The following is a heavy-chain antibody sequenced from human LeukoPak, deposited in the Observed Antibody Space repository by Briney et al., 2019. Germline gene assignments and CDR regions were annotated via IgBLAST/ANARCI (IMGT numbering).Heavy chain of an antibody. J-gene: IGHJ4*02. D-gene: IGHD5-24*01. V-gene: IGHV4-34*01. Sequence: SETLSLTCAVYGGSFSGYYWSWIRQPPGKGLEWIGEINHSGSTNYNPSLKSRVTISVDTSKNQFSLKLSSVTAADTAVYYCARGLRRDGYKPSVPSFDYWGQGTLVTVSS. CDR3: ARGLRRDGYKPSVPSFDY. CDR1: GGSFSGYY. CDR2: INHSGST.